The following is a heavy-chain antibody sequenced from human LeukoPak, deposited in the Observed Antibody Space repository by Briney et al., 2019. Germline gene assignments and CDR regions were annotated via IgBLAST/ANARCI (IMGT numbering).Heavy chain of an antibody. D-gene: IGHD1-1*01. J-gene: IGHJ4*02. CDR1: GYTFSGYH. CDR2: TNLKSGGL. Sequence: GASVKVSCKASGYTFSGYHMHWVRQAPGQGLEWMGLTNLKSGGLNYAQKFQGRVTMTRDTSISIAYMELTRLTSDDTAVYYCARDDGKYNTDYWGQGTLVTVSS. CDR3: ARDDGKYNTDY. V-gene: IGHV1-2*02.